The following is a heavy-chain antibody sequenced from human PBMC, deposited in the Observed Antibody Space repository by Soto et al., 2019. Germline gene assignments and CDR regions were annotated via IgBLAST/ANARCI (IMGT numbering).Heavy chain of an antibody. V-gene: IGHV5-51*01. Sequence: ESLTISWTCSGDSFTHYWIGWVRQMPGKGLEWMGLIYPYDSETRYSPSFQGQVTMSVDKSISTAYLQWSSLKASDTAMYYCVRRPDGGYYFDYWGQGTMVTVSS. CDR1: GDSFTHYW. CDR3: VRRPDGGYYFDY. D-gene: IGHD3-22*01. J-gene: IGHJ4*02. CDR2: IYPYDSET.